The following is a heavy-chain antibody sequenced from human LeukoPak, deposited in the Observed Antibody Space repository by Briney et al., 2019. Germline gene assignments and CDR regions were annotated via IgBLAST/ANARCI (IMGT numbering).Heavy chain of an antibody. Sequence: GESLKISCKGSGYIFTSYWIGWVRQMPGKGLEWMGFIYPGDSDTRYSPSFQGQVTISADKSISTAYLQWSSLKASDTAMYYCAREISGYSGYDGLQKDYWGQGTLVTVSS. CDR2: IYPGDSDT. V-gene: IGHV5-51*01. J-gene: IGHJ4*02. CDR1: GYIFTSYW. CDR3: AREISGYSGYDGLQKDY. D-gene: IGHD5-12*01.